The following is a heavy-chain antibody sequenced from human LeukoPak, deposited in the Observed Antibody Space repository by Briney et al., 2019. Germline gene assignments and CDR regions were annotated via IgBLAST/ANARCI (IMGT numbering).Heavy chain of an antibody. J-gene: IGHJ6*02. D-gene: IGHD2-15*01. CDR1: GGSISSYY. V-gene: IGHV4-59*01. CDR3: ARGGYCSGGSCYYYGMDV. CDR2: TYYSGST. Sequence: SETLSLTCTVSGGSISSYYWSWIRQPPGKGLEWIGYTYYSGSTNYNPSLKSRVTISVDMSKNQFSLKLNSVTAADTAVYYCARGGYCSGGSCYYYGMDVWGQGTTVTVSS.